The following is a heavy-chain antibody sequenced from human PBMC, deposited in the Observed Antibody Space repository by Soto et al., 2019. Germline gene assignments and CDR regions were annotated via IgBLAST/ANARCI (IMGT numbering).Heavy chain of an antibody. CDR2: IYYSGST. V-gene: IGHV4-30-4*01. D-gene: IGHD3-16*01. Sequence: SSETLSLPCTVSGGSISRGDYYWGWIRQPPGKGLEWIAYIYYSGSTFYNPSLKSRVTISLDTSKIPLSLKLSSVTPADTAVYKCVRWGGDNWFLPSCPAPL. CDR1: GGSISRGDYY. J-gene: IGHJ5*02. CDR3: VRWGGDNWFLP.